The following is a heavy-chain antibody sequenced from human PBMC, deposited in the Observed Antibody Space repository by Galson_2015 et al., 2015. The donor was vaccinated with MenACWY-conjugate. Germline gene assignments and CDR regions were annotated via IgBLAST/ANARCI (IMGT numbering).Heavy chain of an antibody. J-gene: IGHJ4*02. Sequence: SLRLSCAASGFTFSTYNMSWVRQAPGKGLEWLSYITSGSGTIYYADSVRGRFTISRDDAKNSLYLQMSSLLVEDTAVYYCTREIALALWGQGTLVSVSS. D-gene: IGHD3-3*02. V-gene: IGHV3-48*03. CDR2: ITSGSGTI. CDR1: GFTFSTYN. CDR3: TREIALAL.